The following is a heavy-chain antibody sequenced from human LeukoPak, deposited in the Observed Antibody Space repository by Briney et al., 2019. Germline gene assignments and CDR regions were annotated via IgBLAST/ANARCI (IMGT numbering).Heavy chain of an antibody. CDR2: ISSNGGNT. CDR3: ARDDHGDYVSYFQH. V-gene: IGHV3-64*01. D-gene: IGHD4-17*01. J-gene: IGHJ1*01. CDR1: GFSFSTYA. Sequence: PGGSRRLSCAASGFSFSTYAMSWVRQAPGKGLEYVAAISSNGGNTYYPNSMKGRFTISRDNSKNTLYLQMGSLRSDDTAVYYCARDDHGDYVSYFQHWGQGTLVIVSS.